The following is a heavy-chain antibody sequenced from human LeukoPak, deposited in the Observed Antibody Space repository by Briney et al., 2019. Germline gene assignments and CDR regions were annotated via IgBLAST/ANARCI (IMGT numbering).Heavy chain of an antibody. D-gene: IGHD3-10*01. CDR2: IKQDGSEK. J-gene: IGHJ6*04. CDR1: GFTFSSYW. V-gene: IGHV3-7*01. Sequence: GGSLRLSCAASGFTFSSYWMSWVRQAPGKGLEWVANIKQDGSEKYYVDSVKGRFTISRDNAKNSLYLQMNSLRAEDTAVYYCAREGYYYGSGTLDVWGKGTTVTISS. CDR3: AREGYYYGSGTLDV.